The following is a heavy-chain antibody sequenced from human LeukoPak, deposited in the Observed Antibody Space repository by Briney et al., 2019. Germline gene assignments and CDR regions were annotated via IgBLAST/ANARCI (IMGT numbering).Heavy chain of an antibody. D-gene: IGHD3-22*01. J-gene: IGHJ5*02. V-gene: IGHV4-4*07. CDR3: ARAGYYDSSGYKFDP. Sequence: ASETLSLTCTVSGGSISSYYWSWIRQPAGKGLEWIGRIYTSGSTTYNPSLKSRLTMSVDTPKNQFSLKLSSVTAADTAVYYCARAGYYDSSGYKFDPWGQGTLVTVSS. CDR2: IYTSGST. CDR1: GGSISSYY.